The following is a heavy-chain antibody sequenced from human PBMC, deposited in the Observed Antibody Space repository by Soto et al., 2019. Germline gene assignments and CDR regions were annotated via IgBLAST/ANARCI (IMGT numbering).Heavy chain of an antibody. CDR1: GGSISSGDYC. J-gene: IGHJ6*02. D-gene: IGHD2-2*01. V-gene: IGHV4-30-4*01. CDR3: DREEYQHRGYYYRMDV. Sequence: SETLSLTCTVSGGSISSGDYCWSWIRQPPGKGLEWIGYIYYSGSTYYNPSLKSRGTISVDTSKNQFSLTLSSVPAADTAVYYCDREEYQHRGYYYRMDVWGQGTTVTVSS. CDR2: IYYSGST.